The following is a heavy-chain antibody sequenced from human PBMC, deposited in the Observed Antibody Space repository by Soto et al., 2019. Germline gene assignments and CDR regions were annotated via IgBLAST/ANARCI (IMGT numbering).Heavy chain of an antibody. CDR3: ARIGRTRPLAVAGTLDYYYYGMDV. CDR2: IDWDDDK. D-gene: IGHD6-19*01. V-gene: IGHV2-70*01. Sequence: SGPTLVNPTQTLTLTCTFSGFSLSTSGMCVTWIRQPPGKALEWLALIDWDDDKYYSTSLKTRPTISKDTSKNQVVLTMTNMGPVDTATYYCARIGRTRPLAVAGTLDYYYYGMDVWGQGTTVTVSS. J-gene: IGHJ6*02. CDR1: GFSLSTSGMC.